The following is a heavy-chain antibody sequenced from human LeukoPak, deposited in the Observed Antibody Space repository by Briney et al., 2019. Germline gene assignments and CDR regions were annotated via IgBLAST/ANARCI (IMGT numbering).Heavy chain of an antibody. J-gene: IGHJ3*02. CDR1: GYSFTSYW. CDR2: IYPGDSDT. D-gene: IGHD3-22*01. V-gene: IGHV5-51*01. Sequence: GESLKISCKGSGYSFTSYWIGWVRQMPGKGLEWMGIIYPGDSDTRYSPSFQGQVTISADKSISTAYLQWSSLKASDTAMYYCARLLFSWADYYDSSGLPGPLDAFDIWGQGTMVTVSS. CDR3: ARLLFSWADYYDSSGLPGPLDAFDI.